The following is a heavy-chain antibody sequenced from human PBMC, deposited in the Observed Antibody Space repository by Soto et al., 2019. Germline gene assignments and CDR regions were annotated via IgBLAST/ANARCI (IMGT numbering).Heavy chain of an antibody. CDR3: ASRRVAGKSWTIDY. V-gene: IGHV4-34*01. Sequence: SETLSLTCAVYGGSFSGYYWSWIRQPPGKGLEWIGEINHSGSTNYNPSLKSRVTISVDTSKNQFSLKLSSVTAADTAVYYCASRRVAGKSWTIDYWGQGTLVTVSS. CDR1: GGSFSGYY. D-gene: IGHD6-19*01. CDR2: INHSGST. J-gene: IGHJ4*02.